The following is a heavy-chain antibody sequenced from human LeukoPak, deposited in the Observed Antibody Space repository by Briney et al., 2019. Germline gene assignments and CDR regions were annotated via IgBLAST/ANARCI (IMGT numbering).Heavy chain of an antibody. V-gene: IGHV4-59*01. CDR1: GGSFEQYY. CDR2: VYYSGST. CDR3: ASHRRSHGSEY. J-gene: IGHJ4*02. Sequence: SETLSLTCTVSGGSFEQYYWGWIRQPPGKGREGIGHVYYSGSTDYSPSLKSRLTISADTSKNQFSLKLRSVSAADTAVYYCASHRRSHGSEYWGQGILVTVSS. D-gene: IGHD3-10*01.